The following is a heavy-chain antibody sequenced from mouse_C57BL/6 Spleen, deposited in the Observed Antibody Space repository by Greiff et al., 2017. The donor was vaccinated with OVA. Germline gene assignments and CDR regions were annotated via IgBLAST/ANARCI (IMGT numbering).Heavy chain of an antibody. V-gene: IGHV5-4*01. CDR1: GFTFSSYA. CDR2: ISDGGSYT. J-gene: IGHJ4*01. Sequence: EVKLVESGGGLVKPGGSLKLSCAASGFTFSSYAMSWVRQTPEKRLEWVATISDGGSYTYYPDNVKGRFTISRDNAKNNLYLQMSHLKSEDTAMYYCARDRGSSYEGYYAMDYWGQGTSVTVSS. D-gene: IGHD1-1*01. CDR3: ARDRGSSYEGYYAMDY.